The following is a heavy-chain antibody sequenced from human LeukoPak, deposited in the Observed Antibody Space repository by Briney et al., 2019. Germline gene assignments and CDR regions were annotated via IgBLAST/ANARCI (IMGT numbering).Heavy chain of an antibody. J-gene: IGHJ6*03. CDR1: GGTFSSYA. CDR3: ASSWSGYYYYYMDV. CDR2: IIPIFGTA. D-gene: IGHD3-3*01. Sequence: SVKVSCKASGGTFSSYAISWVRQAPGQGLEWMGGIIPIFGTANYAQKFQGRVTITTDESTSTAYMELSSLRSEDTAVYYCASSWSGYYYYYMDVWGKGTTVTVSS. V-gene: IGHV1-69*05.